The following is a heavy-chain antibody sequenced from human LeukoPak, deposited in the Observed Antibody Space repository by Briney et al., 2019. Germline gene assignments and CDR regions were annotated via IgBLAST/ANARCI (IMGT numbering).Heavy chain of an antibody. CDR3: ATLGGYDSSGYYDY. CDR2: INHSGST. V-gene: IGHV4-4*02. CDR1: GGSISSSNW. Sequence: SETLSLTCTVSGGSISSSNWWSWVRQPPGKGLEWIGEINHSGSTNYNPSLKSRVTISVDTSKNQFSLKLSSVTAADTAVYYCATLGGYDSSGYYDYWGQGTLVTVSS. D-gene: IGHD3-22*01. J-gene: IGHJ4*02.